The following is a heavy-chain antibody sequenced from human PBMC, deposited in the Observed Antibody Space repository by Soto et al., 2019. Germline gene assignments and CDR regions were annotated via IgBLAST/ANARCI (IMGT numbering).Heavy chain of an antibody. D-gene: IGHD2-21*02. V-gene: IGHV4-34*01. CDR2: INHSGTT. J-gene: IGHJ6*02. Sequence: QPPGEGLEWIGEINHSGTTNFNPSLRSRLTISLDSSKKHFSLKLTSMTAADAAVYYCARADRTLVTSYGLDVRGQGTTVTVSS. CDR3: ARADRTLVTSYGLDV.